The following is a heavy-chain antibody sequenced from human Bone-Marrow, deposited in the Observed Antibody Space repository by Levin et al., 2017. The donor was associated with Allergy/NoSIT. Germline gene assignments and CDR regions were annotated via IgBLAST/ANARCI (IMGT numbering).Heavy chain of an antibody. D-gene: IGHD3-3*01. V-gene: IGHV3-15*01. J-gene: IGHJ4*02. CDR3: TTDPEASTDFWRGYSLICDH. CDR1: GFSFTNAG. Sequence: GGSLRLSCTGSGFSFTNAGMSWVRQAPGKGLEWVGRIKSKINGGTTDYSAAVQGRFTFARDDSKNTVYLQMNRLRVEDTAEYYSTTDPEASTDFWRGYSLICDHWGQGSLGTVSS. CDR2: IKSKINGGTT.